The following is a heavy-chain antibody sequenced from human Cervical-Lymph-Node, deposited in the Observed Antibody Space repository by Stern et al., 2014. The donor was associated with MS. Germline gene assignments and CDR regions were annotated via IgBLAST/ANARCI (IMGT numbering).Heavy chain of an antibody. Sequence: EVQLVESGGGLVQPGGSLRLSCAASGFTFRSYAMSWVRQAPGKGLEWVSSIANRGGNTYYADSVKGRFTISRDNSKNTLYLQMNSLRAEDTAVYYCAKDVVLGDPAEAFDIWGQGTMVTVSS. CDR1: GFTFRSYA. D-gene: IGHD6-6*01. CDR3: AKDVVLGDPAEAFDI. V-gene: IGHV3-23*04. CDR2: IANRGGNT. J-gene: IGHJ3*02.